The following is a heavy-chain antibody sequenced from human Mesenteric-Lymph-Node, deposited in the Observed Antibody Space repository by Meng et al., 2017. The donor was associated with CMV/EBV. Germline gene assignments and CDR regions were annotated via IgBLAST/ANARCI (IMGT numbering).Heavy chain of an antibody. Sequence: QVQLVQSGAEVKKPGSSVKVSCKASGGTFSSYTISWVRQAPGQGLEWMGRIIPILGIANYAQKFQGRVTITADKFTSTAYVGLSSLRSEDTAVYYCAGGIAAAGSRWFDPWGQGTLVTVSS. J-gene: IGHJ5*02. CDR2: IIPILGIA. CDR3: AGGIAAAGSRWFDP. V-gene: IGHV1-69*02. CDR1: GGTFSSYT. D-gene: IGHD6-13*01.